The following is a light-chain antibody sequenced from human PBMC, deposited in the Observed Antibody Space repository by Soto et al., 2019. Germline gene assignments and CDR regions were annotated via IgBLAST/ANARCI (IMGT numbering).Light chain of an antibody. J-gene: IGLJ1*01. CDR2: NNR. V-gene: IGLV1-40*01. CDR1: SSNIGAGYD. Sequence: QLVLTQPPSVSGAPGQRVTISCTGSSSNIGAGYDVHWYQQLPGTAPKLLIYNNRNRPSGVPDRFSGTKSGTSASLAITGLQAEDEADYYCQSYDSSLSGYVFGTGTKLTVL. CDR3: QSYDSSLSGYV.